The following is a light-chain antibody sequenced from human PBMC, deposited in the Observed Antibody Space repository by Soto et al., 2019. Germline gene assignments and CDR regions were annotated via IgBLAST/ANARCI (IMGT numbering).Light chain of an antibody. V-gene: IGKV3-20*01. Sequence: EIVLTQSPATLSLSPGERATLSCRASQTIRSNFLTWYQQKPGQAPRLLIYAASTRAAGIPDRFSGSGSGTDFTLTIGRLEPEDFAVYFCQHYDSSSSHTFGQGTKLQIK. CDR3: QHYDSSSSHT. CDR2: AAS. J-gene: IGKJ2*01. CDR1: QTIRSNF.